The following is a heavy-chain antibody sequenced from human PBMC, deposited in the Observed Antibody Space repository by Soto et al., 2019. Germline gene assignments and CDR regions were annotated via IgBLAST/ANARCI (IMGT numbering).Heavy chain of an antibody. Sequence: QVQLVQSGAEVKKPGSSVKVSCKASGGTFSSYTISWVRQAPGQGLEWMGRIIPILGIANYAQKFQGRVTITXXKXTXXDYMELSSLRTEDTAVYYCASEPTAAARYYYDIDVWGQGTTVTVSS. J-gene: IGHJ6*02. CDR1: GGTFSSYT. V-gene: IGHV1-69*02. CDR2: IIPILGIA. D-gene: IGHD6-6*01. CDR3: ASEPTAAARYYYDIDV.